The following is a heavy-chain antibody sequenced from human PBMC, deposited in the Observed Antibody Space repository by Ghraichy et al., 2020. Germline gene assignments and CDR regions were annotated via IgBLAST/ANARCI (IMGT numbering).Heavy chain of an antibody. D-gene: IGHD6-13*01. CDR2: IYPGDSDT. J-gene: IGHJ6*03. V-gene: IGHV5-51*01. Sequence: GESLNISCKGSGYSFTSYWIGWVRQMPGKGLEWMGIIYPGDSDTRYSPSFQGQVTISADKSISTAYLQWSSLKASDTAMYYCARHAGGGSWPYYYYYMDVWGKGTTVTVSS. CDR1: GYSFTSYW. CDR3: ARHAGGGSWPYYYYYMDV.